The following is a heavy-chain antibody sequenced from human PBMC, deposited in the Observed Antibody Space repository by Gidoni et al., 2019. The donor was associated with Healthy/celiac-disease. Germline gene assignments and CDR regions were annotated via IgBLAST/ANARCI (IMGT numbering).Heavy chain of an antibody. CDR3: ARGGTVTTSWGAFDI. J-gene: IGHJ3*02. D-gene: IGHD4-4*01. Sequence: EVQLVESGGGLVQPERSLRLSCAASVFTSRSYWMSWVRQAPGKGLEWVANIKQDGSEKYYVESVKGRFTISRDNAKNSLYLQMNSLRAEDTAVYYCARGGTVTTSWGAFDIWGKGTMVTVSS. CDR2: IKQDGSEK. V-gene: IGHV3-7*01. CDR1: VFTSRSYW.